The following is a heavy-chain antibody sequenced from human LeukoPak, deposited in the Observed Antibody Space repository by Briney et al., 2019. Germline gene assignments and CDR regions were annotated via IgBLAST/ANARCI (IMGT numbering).Heavy chain of an antibody. V-gene: IGHV3-23*01. J-gene: IGHJ4*02. D-gene: IGHD5-18*01. Sequence: GGSLRLSCAASGFPFSNYAKSWVRQAPGKGLEWVSAISGSGGNTFYADSVKGRFTISRDNSKNTLYLQMNSLRAEDTAVYYCAKDLMAGHLWLQGYWGQGTLVTVSS. CDR1: GFPFSNYA. CDR3: AKDLMAGHLWLQGY. CDR2: ISGSGGNT.